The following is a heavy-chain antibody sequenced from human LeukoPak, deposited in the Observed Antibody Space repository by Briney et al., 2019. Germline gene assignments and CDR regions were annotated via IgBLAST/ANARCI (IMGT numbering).Heavy chain of an antibody. CDR1: RFTFSSYA. CDR2: ISANGGST. D-gene: IGHD1-26*01. V-gene: IGHV3-23*01. Sequence: GGSLRLSCAASRFTFSSYALSWVRQAPGKGLEWVSTISANGGSTYYADSVKGRFTISRDNSKNTLYLQMNSLRAEDTAVYYCAKDPSGSYFPNYFDYWGQGTLVTVSS. J-gene: IGHJ4*02. CDR3: AKDPSGSYFPNYFDY.